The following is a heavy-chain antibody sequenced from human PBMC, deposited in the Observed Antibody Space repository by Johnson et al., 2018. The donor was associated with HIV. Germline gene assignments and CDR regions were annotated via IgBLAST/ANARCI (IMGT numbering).Heavy chain of an antibody. CDR1: GFTFSSYA. J-gene: IGHJ3*02. Sequence: ASGFTFSSYAMHWVRQAPGKGLEWVAHVGHDGGIYPYAESVKGRFTVYRDNSKNTLYLQMNSLRAEDTAVYYCASGRPIFEAFDIWGQGTMVTVSS. V-gene: IGHV3-30*14. CDR2: VGHDGGIY. CDR3: ASGRPIFEAFDI. D-gene: IGHD2-21*01.